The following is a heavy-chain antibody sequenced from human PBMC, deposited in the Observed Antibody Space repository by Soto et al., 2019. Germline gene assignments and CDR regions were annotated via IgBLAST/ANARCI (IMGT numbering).Heavy chain of an antibody. CDR3: AINYYDTAPY. D-gene: IGHD3-22*01. CDR2: IIPILGVA. CDR1: GGTFSSYT. V-gene: IGHV1-69*02. Sequence: QVQLVQSGADVKKPGSSVKVSCKASGGTFSSYTISWVRQAPGQGLEWMGRIIPILGVANYAHKFQGRVXIXXDKSTRTAYMELSSLRSEDTAVYYCAINYYDTAPYWGQGTMVTVSS. J-gene: IGHJ3*01.